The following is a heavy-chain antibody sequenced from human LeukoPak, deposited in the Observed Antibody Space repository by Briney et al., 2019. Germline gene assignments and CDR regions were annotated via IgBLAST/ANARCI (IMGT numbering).Heavy chain of an antibody. Sequence: GGSLRLSCAASGFTFSSYGMNWVRQAPGKGLEWVAVISSDGSNKYYADYVKGRFTISRDTSTSTLYLQLNSLRAEDTAVYYCAKDSTRPPRWYFDPGGRGTWFTASS. CDR3: AKDSTRPPRWYFDP. V-gene: IGHV3-30*18. CDR1: GFTFSSYG. J-gene: IGHJ2*01. CDR2: ISSDGSNK. D-gene: IGHD2/OR15-2a*01.